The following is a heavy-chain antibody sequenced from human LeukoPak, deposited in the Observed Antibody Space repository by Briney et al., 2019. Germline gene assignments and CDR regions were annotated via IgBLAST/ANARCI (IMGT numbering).Heavy chain of an antibody. CDR3: ASPAAGSNFDC. CDR1: GFTFNTYA. Sequence: GGSLRLSCAASGFTFNTYAMHWVRQAPGKGLEWVAIIWYDGSDKYYADSVKGRFTISRDNSKNSLYLQMNSLRAEDTAVYYCASPAAGSNFDCWGQGTLVTVSS. CDR2: IWYDGSDK. J-gene: IGHJ4*02. D-gene: IGHD6-13*01. V-gene: IGHV3-33*03.